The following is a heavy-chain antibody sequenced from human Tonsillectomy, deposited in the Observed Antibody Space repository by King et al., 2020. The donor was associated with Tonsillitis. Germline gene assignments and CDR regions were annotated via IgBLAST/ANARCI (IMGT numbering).Heavy chain of an antibody. CDR3: ARHPRQLLTGYYLD. CDR1: GHSFTSYW. Sequence: VQLVQSGAEVKKPGESLRISYKGSGHSFTSYWISWVRQMPGKGLEWMGRIDPSDSYTNYGPSFQGHFTISADKSISTAYLQWSILKASDTAMYYCARHPRQLLTGYYLDWGQGTLVTVPS. V-gene: IGHV5-10-1*03. D-gene: IGHD3-9*01. CDR2: IDPSDSYT. J-gene: IGHJ4*02.